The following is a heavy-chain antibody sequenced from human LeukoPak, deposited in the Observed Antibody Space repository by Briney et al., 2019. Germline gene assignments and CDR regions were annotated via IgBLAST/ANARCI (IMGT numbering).Heavy chain of an antibody. CDR2: ISYDGSNK. Sequence: PGGSLRLSCAASGFTFSSYGMHWVRQAPGKGLEWVAVISYDGSNKYYADSVKGRFTISRDNSKNTLYLQMNSLRAEDTAVYYCAKGYYDFWSGTTVDYWGQGTLVTVSS. CDR1: GFTFSSYG. V-gene: IGHV3-30*18. CDR3: AKGYYDFWSGTTVDY. J-gene: IGHJ4*02. D-gene: IGHD3-3*01.